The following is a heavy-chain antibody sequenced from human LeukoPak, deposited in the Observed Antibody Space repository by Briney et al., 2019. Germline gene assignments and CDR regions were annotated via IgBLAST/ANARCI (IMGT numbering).Heavy chain of an antibody. CDR2: INAGNGYT. Sequence: ASVKVSCKASGYTFTTYATHWVRQAPGQRREWLGWINAGNGYTKSSQRFQGRVTFTKDTSASTAYMKLSSLRSEDTAVYYCARGPGITGTAPGLDVWGQGTTVTVSS. D-gene: IGHD1-7*01. CDR3: ARGPGITGTAPGLDV. CDR1: GYTFTTYA. V-gene: IGHV1-3*01. J-gene: IGHJ6*02.